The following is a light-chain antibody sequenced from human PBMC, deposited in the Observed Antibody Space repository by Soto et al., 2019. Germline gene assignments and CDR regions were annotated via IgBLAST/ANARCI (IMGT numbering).Light chain of an antibody. J-gene: IGKJ1*01. Sequence: ETASLSCSARQRLTSNIMAWYQQKPAQAPSLLIYGASNRATGVPDRFSGGGSGTDFTRTISRLGREHFAVYVGQQYVTATRTFGQGTKV. CDR2: GAS. CDR1: QRLTSNI. CDR3: QQYVTATRT. V-gene: IGKV3-20*01.